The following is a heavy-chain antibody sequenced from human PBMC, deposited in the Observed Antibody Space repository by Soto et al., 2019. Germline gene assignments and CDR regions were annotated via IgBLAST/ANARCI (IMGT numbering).Heavy chain of an antibody. CDR3: ARDYPVHLNWFDP. V-gene: IGHV4-4*02. J-gene: IGHJ5*02. CDR2: IYHSGST. CDR1: GGSISSSSW. Sequence: PSETLSLTCAVSGGSISSSSWWSRCRRPPGKGLEWIGEIYHSGSTNYNPSLKSRVTISVDKSKNQFSLKLSSVTAANTAVYYCARDYPVHLNWFDPWGQGTLVTVSS.